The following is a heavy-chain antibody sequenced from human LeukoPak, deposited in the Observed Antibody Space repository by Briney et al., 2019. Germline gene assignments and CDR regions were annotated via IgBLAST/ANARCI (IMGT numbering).Heavy chain of an antibody. V-gene: IGHV4-34*01. J-gene: IGHJ5*02. CDR1: GGSFSGYY. CDR3: ARLVRSNNWFDP. Sequence: SETLSLTCAVYGGSFSGYYWGWIRQPPGKGLEWIGSVSYSGSTYYNPSLKSRVTISVDTSKNQFSLKLSSVTAADTAVYYCARLVRSNNWFDPWGQGTLVTVSS. CDR2: VSYSGST. D-gene: IGHD6-13*01.